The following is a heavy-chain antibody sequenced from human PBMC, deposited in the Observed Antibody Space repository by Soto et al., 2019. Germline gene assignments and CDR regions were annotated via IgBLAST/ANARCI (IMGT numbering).Heavy chain of an antibody. J-gene: IGHJ6*02. CDR3: ARVAYYYGSGSYYSFRVGGMDV. V-gene: IGHV1-18*01. D-gene: IGHD3-10*01. CDR1: GYTFTSYG. CDR2: ISSYNGNT. Sequence: GAPVKVSAKASGYTFTSYGIIWVRHAPGQGQEWMGWISSYNGNTNYAQKFQGTVTITADKSTSTAYMELSSLRSEDTAVYYCARVAYYYGSGSYYSFRVGGMDVWRQGTTVTVCS.